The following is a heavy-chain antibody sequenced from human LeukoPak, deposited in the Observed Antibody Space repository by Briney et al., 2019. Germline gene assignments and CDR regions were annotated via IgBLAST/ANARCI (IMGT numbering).Heavy chain of an antibody. CDR2: ICAYNGNT. V-gene: IGHV1-18*01. CDR3: AREAGSTPDYYYGMDV. D-gene: IGHD4-23*01. Sequence: GASVKVSCKASGYTFTSYGISWVRQAPGQGLEWMGWICAYNGNTNYAQKLQGRVTMTTDTSTSTAYMELRSLRSDDTAVYYCAREAGSTPDYYYGMDVWGQGTTVTVSS. CDR1: GYTFTSYG. J-gene: IGHJ6*02.